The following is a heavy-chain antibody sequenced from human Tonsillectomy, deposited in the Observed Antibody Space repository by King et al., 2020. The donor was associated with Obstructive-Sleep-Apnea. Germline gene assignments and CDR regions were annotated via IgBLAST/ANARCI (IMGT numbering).Heavy chain of an antibody. D-gene: IGHD3-22*01. CDR1: GFTFSSYS. CDR2: ISSSSSTI. CDR3: ARDHKDAYYDSSGYLGADY. J-gene: IGHJ4*02. V-gene: IGHV3-48*01. Sequence: VQLVESGGGLVQPGGSLRLSCAASGFTFSSYSMNWVRQAPGKGLEWVSYISSSSSTIYYAYSVKGRFNISRDNAKNSLYLQMNSLRAEDTAVYYCARDHKDAYYDSSGYLGADYWGQGTLVTVSS.